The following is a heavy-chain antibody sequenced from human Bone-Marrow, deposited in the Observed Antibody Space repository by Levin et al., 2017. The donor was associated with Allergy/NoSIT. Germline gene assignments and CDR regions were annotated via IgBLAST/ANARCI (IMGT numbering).Heavy chain of an antibody. CDR1: GFTFSNYW. V-gene: IGHV3-74*01. J-gene: IGHJ5*01. D-gene: IGHD2-2*01. Sequence: PGESLKISCAASGFTFSNYWMHWVRQAPGKGLVWVSHINSDGSNTNYADSVKGRFTISRDNAKNTLYLQMNSLRAEDTAVYYCARGGCSSTSCLDSWGQGTLVTVSP. CDR3: ARGGCSSTSCLDS. CDR2: INSDGSNT.